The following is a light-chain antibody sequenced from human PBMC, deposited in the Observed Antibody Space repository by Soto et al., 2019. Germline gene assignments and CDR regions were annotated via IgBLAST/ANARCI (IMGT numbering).Light chain of an antibody. Sequence: IRMTKSLSTLSVSQGERATLSCRASQSVSSNLAWYQQKPGQAPRLLIYGAFTRATGIPARFSGSGSGTDFTLTITRLEPEDFALYYCQQYGESPITFGQGTRLEIK. J-gene: IGKJ5*01. CDR3: QQYGESPIT. CDR2: GAF. CDR1: QSVSSN. V-gene: IGKV3-15*01.